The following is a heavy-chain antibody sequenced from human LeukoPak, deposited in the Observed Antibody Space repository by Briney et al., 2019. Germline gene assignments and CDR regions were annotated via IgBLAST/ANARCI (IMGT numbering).Heavy chain of an antibody. D-gene: IGHD1-26*01. J-gene: IGHJ3*02. CDR2: ISGSGVRT. Sequence: GGSLRLSCVASGFTFSSYGMSWVRQAQGKGMEWVSGISGSGVRTDYADSVKGRFTISRDNAKNTLYLQMHSLRAEDTAVYYCAKGSREWELLDAFDIWGQGTMVTVS. V-gene: IGHV3-23*01. CDR1: GFTFSSYG. CDR3: AKGSREWELLDAFDI.